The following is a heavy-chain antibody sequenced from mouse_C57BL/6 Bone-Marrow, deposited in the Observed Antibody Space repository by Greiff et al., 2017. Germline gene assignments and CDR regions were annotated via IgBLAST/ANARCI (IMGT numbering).Heavy chain of an antibody. CDR3: ARHYGGSCDYAMDY. CDR1: GFTFSDYG. V-gene: IGHV5-17*01. D-gene: IGHD1-1*01. Sequence: EVHLVESGGGLVKPGGSLKLSCAASGFTFSDYGMHWVRQAPEKGLEWVAYISSGSSTIYYADTVKGRFTISRDNANNTLFLQMTSLRSEDTAMEYCARHYGGSCDYAMDYWGQGTSVTVSS. J-gene: IGHJ4*01. CDR2: ISSGSSTI.